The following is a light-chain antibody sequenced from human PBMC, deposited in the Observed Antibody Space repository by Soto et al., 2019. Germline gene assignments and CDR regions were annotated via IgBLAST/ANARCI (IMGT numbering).Light chain of an antibody. CDR1: RTLPSSH. CDR2: GAS. J-gene: IGKJ1*01. V-gene: IGKV3-20*01. CDR3: HQYGSSPWT. Sequence: ENVLTQSPGTLFLSPGERAPLSCRASRTLPSSHIAWYQQKPGQTPRPLVYGASSRATGIPDRFSGGGSGTDFTLTISRVEAEDFAVYYCHQYGSSPWTFGQGTKVEIK.